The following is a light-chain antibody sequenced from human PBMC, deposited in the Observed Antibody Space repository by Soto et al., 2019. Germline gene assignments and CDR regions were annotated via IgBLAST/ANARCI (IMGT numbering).Light chain of an antibody. CDR3: QHYTSYSEA. Sequence: IQMTQSPSSLSASVGDRVTITFLASQTTNTYLNWYQLKLGKAPKLLIYAASTLQTGVPSRFTGSGSGTEFTLSISSLQPDDFATYYCQHYTSYSEAFGQGTKVDIK. J-gene: IGKJ1*01. V-gene: IGKV1-39*01. CDR1: QTTNTY. CDR2: AAS.